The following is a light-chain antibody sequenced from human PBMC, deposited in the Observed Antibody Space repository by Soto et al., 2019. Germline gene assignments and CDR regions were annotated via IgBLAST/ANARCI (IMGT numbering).Light chain of an antibody. CDR3: QQRSNWLT. J-gene: IGKJ4*01. CDR2: GAS. V-gene: IGKV3D-20*02. CDR1: QSFISSF. Sequence: EIVLTQSPGTLSLSPGERATLSCRASQSFISSFLAWYQQKVGQAPRLLIYGASSRATGIPDRFSGSGSGTDFTLTISSLEPEDFAVYYCQQRSNWLTFGGGTKVDIK.